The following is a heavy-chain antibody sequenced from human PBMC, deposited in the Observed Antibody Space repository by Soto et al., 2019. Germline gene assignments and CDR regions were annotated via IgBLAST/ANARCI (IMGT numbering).Heavy chain of an antibody. Sequence: ASVKVSCKPSGYTFTTYPIHWVRQAPGQSLEWMGLINADNGNTKYSQKFQDRVTLTRDNSTSTAYMELSSLTSEDTAVYYCARDQEEEVFCSGGSCYSSWFDPWGQGTLVTVSS. J-gene: IGHJ5*02. CDR1: GYTFTTYP. CDR3: ARDQEEEVFCSGGSCYSSWFDP. D-gene: IGHD2-15*01. V-gene: IGHV1-3*01. CDR2: INADNGNT.